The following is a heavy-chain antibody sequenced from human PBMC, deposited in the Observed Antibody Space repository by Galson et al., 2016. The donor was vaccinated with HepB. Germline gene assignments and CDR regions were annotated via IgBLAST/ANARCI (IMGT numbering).Heavy chain of an antibody. D-gene: IGHD2-8*01. CDR1: GYTFTNYW. CDR2: IDPSGGNT. J-gene: IGHJ4*02. Sequence: SVKVSCKASGYTFTNYWMNWVRQAPGQGLEWMGIIDPSGGNTNYPQTFLGRISMTRDTSTGTVYMELSDLTSEDTAMYFCARDGRTRRNGGNFDYWGQGTLVTVAS. V-gene: IGHV1-46*01. CDR3: ARDGRTRRNGGNFDY.